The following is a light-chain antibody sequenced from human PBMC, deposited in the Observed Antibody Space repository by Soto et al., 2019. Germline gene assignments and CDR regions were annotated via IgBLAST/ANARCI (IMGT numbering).Light chain of an antibody. J-gene: IGLJ1*01. V-gene: IGLV2-14*01. CDR3: GSYSSTDTPFV. Sequence: QSVLAQPSSVSGSPGQSITISCTGTSTDVGGYNYVSWYQHHSGKAPKLLIYEVTNRPSGISDRFSGSKSVNTASLTISGLQAEDESDYYCGSYSSTDTPFVFGTATKVTVL. CDR1: STDVGGYNY. CDR2: EVT.